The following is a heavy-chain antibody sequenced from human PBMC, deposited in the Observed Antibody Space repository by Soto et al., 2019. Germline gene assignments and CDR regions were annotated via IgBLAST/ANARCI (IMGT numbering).Heavy chain of an antibody. CDR3: ASRSVSDYASYDYYSMDV. V-gene: IGHV4-59*01. D-gene: IGHD4-17*01. Sequence: LETLSLTCTGSRGYICSYYWSWIRQPPGKGLEWIGYIYSSGSTNYNPSLTRRVTISVDTSKNQFSLKLNSVTAADTAVYYCASRSVSDYASYDYYSMDVWGTGTPVTV. CDR1: RGYICSYY. CDR2: IYSSGST. J-gene: IGHJ6*03.